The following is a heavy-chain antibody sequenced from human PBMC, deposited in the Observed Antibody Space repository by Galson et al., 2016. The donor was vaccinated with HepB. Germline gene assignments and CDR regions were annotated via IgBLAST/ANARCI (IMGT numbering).Heavy chain of an antibody. V-gene: IGHV4-31*03. D-gene: IGHD4-17*01. CDR1: GGSISSGGYY. J-gene: IGHJ4*02. CDR2: IYYSGST. Sequence: TLSLTCTVSGGSISSGGYYWSWIRQHPGKGLEWIGYIYYSGSTYYNPSLKSRVTISVDTSKNQFSLKLSSVTAADTAVYYCARGSATTVTNLHFDYWGQGTLVTVSS. CDR3: ARGSATTVTNLHFDY.